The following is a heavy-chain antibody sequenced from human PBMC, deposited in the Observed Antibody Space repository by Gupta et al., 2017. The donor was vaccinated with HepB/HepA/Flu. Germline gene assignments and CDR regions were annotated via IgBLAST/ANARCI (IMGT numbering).Heavy chain of an antibody. CDR1: GFTFSSYE. Sequence: EVQLVESGGGLVQPGGSLRLSCAASGFTFSSYEMNWVRQAPGKGLEWVSYISSSGSTIYYADSVKGRFTISRDNAKNSLYLQMNSLRAEDTAVYYCARDSSLSGWPDYYYYGMDVWGQGTTVTVSS. J-gene: IGHJ6*02. V-gene: IGHV3-48*03. CDR3: ARDSSLSGWPDYYYYGMDV. D-gene: IGHD6-19*01. CDR2: ISSSGSTI.